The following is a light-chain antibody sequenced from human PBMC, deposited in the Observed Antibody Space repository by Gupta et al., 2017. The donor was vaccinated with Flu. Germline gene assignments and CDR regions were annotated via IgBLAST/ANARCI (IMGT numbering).Light chain of an antibody. Sequence: IIIPCTGTSSDIGSYDYVSWYQQSPGRAPKLMIYDVSNRPSGNSDRFSGSKSGNTASLTISGLQAEDEADYYCSSYSATGALALFGGGTKVTVL. CDR3: SSYSATGALAL. CDR1: SSDIGSYDY. J-gene: IGLJ2*01. CDR2: DVS. V-gene: IGLV2-14*04.